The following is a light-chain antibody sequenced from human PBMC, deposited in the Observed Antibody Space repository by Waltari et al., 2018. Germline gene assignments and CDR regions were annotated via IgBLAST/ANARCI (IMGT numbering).Light chain of an antibody. Sequence: SYDLIQPPSVSVSPGQTVTITFSGDKLVAQITSWYQQTPGPSPFLVIYHDKKRPPGIPERFSGSNSWNTVTLTISGVEAGDEADYYCQVWHTSTDLWVFGGGTKLTVL. CDR2: HDK. CDR1: KLVAQI. V-gene: IGLV3-1*01. CDR3: QVWHTSTDLWV. J-gene: IGLJ3*02.